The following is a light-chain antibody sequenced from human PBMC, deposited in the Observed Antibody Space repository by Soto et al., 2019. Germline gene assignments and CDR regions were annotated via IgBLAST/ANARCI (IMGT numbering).Light chain of an antibody. J-gene: IGLJ2*01. V-gene: IGLV2-23*02. CDR3: CTYVGSSTLV. Sequence: QSALTQPASVSGSPGQSITISCTGTSSDIGTYNFVSWYQHHPGKAPKLMIYEVTKRPSGTSDRFSGSKSGNTASLTISGLQTEDEADYYCCTYVGSSTLVFGGGTKLTVL. CDR1: SSDIGTYNF. CDR2: EVT.